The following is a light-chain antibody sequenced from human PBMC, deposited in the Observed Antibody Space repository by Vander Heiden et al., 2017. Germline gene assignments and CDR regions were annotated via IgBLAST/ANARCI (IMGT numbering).Light chain of an antibody. V-gene: IGKV3-20*01. CDR2: GAS. Sequence: EIVSTQSPGTLSLSPGERATLSCRASQSVSSSYLAWYQQKPGQAPRLLIYGASSRATGIPDRFSGSGYGTDFTLTISRLEPEDFAVYYCQQYGIAQPRMYTFGQGTKLEIK. CDR3: QQYGIAQPRMYT. CDR1: QSVSSSY. J-gene: IGKJ2*01.